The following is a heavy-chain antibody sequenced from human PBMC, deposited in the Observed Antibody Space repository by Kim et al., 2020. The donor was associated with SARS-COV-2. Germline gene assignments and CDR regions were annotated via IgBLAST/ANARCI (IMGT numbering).Heavy chain of an antibody. D-gene: IGHD3-3*01. J-gene: IGHJ2*01. CDR3: ARSRRLRFLDYWYFDL. Sequence: SETLSLTCAVSGGSISSGGYSWSWIRQPPGKGLEWIGYIYHSGSTYYNPSLKSRVTISVDRSKNQFSLKLSSVTAADTAVYYCARSRRLRFLDYWYFDLWGRGTLVTVSS. V-gene: IGHV4-30-2*01. CDR2: IYHSGST. CDR1: GGSISSGGYS.